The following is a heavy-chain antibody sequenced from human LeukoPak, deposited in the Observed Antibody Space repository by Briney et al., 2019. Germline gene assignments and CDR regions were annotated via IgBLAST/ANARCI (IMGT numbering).Heavy chain of an antibody. CDR1: GFTFTTYW. CDR3: ARDRAFYYMDV. J-gene: IGHJ6*03. CDR2: IKQDGTDK. Sequence: GGSLRLSCATSGFTFTTYWMNWVRQAPGKGLEWVANIKQDGTDKYYVDSVKGRFTISRDNAKNSLYLQMNSLRAEDTAVYYCARDRAFYYMDVWGKGTTVTVSS. V-gene: IGHV3-7*01.